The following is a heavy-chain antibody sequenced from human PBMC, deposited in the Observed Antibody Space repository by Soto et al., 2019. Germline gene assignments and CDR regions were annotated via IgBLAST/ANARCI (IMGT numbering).Heavy chain of an antibody. V-gene: IGHV3-48*02. J-gene: IGHJ6*02. Sequence: GGSLRLSCAASGFTFSSYSMNWVRQAPGKGLEWVSYISSSSSTIYYADSVKGRFTISRDNAKNSLYLQMNSLRDEDTAVYYCARDRMVATYYYDYGMDVWGQGTTVTVSS. D-gene: IGHD5-12*01. CDR1: GFTFSSYS. CDR2: ISSSSSTI. CDR3: ARDRMVATYYYDYGMDV.